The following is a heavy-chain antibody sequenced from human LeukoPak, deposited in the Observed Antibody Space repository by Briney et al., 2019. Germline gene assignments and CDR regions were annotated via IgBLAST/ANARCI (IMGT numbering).Heavy chain of an antibody. V-gene: IGHV3-23*01. CDR3: ARVVVVAATGVRWFDP. Sequence: SGGSLRLSCAASGFTFSSYAMSWVRQAPGKGLEWVSAISGSGGSTYYADSVKGRFTISRDNAKNSLYLQMNSLRAEDTAVYYCARVVVVAATGVRWFDPWGQGTLVTVSS. D-gene: IGHD2-15*01. J-gene: IGHJ5*02. CDR1: GFTFSSYA. CDR2: ISGSGGST.